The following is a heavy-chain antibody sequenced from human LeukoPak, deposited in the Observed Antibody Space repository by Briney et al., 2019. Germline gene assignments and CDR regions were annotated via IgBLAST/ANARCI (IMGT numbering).Heavy chain of an antibody. J-gene: IGHJ4*02. V-gene: IGHV3-11*01. CDR1: GFAFSGYY. CDR2: ISNSAGTI. CDR3: ARGLRGKYYDFWSGYYTLTPFDY. D-gene: IGHD3-3*01. Sequence: GGSLRLSCAASGFAFSGYYMSWIRQAPGKGLEWVSYISNSAGTIFDADSVKGRFTISRDNAKNSLYLQMNSLRAEDTAVYYCARGLRGKYYDFWSGYYTLTPFDYWGQGTLVTVSS.